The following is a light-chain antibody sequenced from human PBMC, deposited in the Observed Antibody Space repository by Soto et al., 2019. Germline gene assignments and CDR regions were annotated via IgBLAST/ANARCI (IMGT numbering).Light chain of an antibody. CDR3: SSYTGSNTLCV. V-gene: IGLV2-14*01. J-gene: IGLJ1*01. CDR2: EVS. Sequence: QSVLTQPASVSGSPGQSIIISCAGTSRDVGGYNYVPWYQQHPGKAPKLMIYEVSNRPSGVSNGFSGSKSGNTASLTISGLQTEDEADYYCSSYTGSNTLCVFGTGTKLTVL. CDR1: SRDVGGYNY.